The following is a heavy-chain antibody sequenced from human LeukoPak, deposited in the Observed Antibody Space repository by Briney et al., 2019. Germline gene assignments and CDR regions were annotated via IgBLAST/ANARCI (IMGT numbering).Heavy chain of an antibody. CDR1: GFTFSSYG. V-gene: IGHV3-33*06. J-gene: IGHJ4*02. CDR2: IWYDGSNK. D-gene: IGHD3-22*01. Sequence: PGRSLRLSCAASGFTFSSYGMHWVRQAPGKGLEWVAVIWYDGSNKYYADSAKGRFTISRDNSKNTLYLQMNSLRAEDTAVYYCAKSDSSGYYVYDYWGQGTLVTVSS. CDR3: AKSDSSGYYVYDY.